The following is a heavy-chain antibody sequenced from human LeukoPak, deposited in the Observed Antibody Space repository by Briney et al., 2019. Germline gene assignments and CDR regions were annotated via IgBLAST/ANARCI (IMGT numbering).Heavy chain of an antibody. D-gene: IGHD3-22*01. CDR1: GGSFSGYY. J-gene: IGHJ3*02. V-gene: IGHV4-34*01. CDR3: ARGCGDYYDSSGYYYRGAFDI. CDR2: INHSGST. Sequence: PSETLSLTCAVYGGSFSGYYWSWIRQPPGKGLEWIGEINHSGSTNYNPSLKSRVTISVDTSKNQFSLKLSSVTAADTAVYYCARGCGDYYDSSGYYYRGAFDIWGQGTMVTVSS.